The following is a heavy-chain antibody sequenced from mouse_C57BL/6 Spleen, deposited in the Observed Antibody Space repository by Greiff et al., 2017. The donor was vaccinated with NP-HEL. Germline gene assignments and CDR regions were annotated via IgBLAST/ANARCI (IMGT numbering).Heavy chain of an antibody. D-gene: IGHD1-1*02. CDR2: IWSGGNT. J-gene: IGHJ2*01. Sequence: VQLQQSGPGLVQPSQSLSLTCTASGFSLTSYGVHWVRQSPGKGLEWLGVIWSGGNTDYNADFISSLSTSKDNTKSQVFCRMSSQQADDTAIDCCARNYDGMYFDDWGQGTTLTVAS. CDR3: ARNYDGMYFDD. V-gene: IGHV2-2*01. CDR1: GFSLTSYG.